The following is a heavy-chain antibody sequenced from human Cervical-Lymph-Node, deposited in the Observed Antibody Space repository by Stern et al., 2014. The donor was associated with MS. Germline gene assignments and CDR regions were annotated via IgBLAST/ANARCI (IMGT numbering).Heavy chain of an antibody. V-gene: IGHV4-38-2*02. Sequence: QLQLQESGPGLVKPSETLSLTCTVSGYSISSGYYWGWIRQPPGKGLEWIGSIYHSGSTYYNPSLKSRVTISVDTSKNQFSLKLSSVTAADTAVYYCARRIGGFLDYGGQGTLVTVSS. CDR2: IYHSGST. CDR3: ARRIGGFLDY. D-gene: IGHD3-16*01. J-gene: IGHJ4*02. CDR1: GYSISSGYY.